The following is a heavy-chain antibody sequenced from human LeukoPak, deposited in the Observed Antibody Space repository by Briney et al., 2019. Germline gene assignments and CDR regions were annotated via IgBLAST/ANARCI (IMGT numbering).Heavy chain of an antibody. D-gene: IGHD3-16*01. Sequence: GGSLRLSCAASGFTFSSYGMHWVRQAPGKGLEWVAVISYDGSNKYYADSVKGRFTISRDNSKNTLYLQMNSLRAEDTAVYYCAKDGIMITFGGVRYFDYWGQGTLVTVSS. CDR1: GFTFSSYG. V-gene: IGHV3-30*18. CDR3: AKDGIMITFGGVRYFDY. CDR2: ISYDGSNK. J-gene: IGHJ4*02.